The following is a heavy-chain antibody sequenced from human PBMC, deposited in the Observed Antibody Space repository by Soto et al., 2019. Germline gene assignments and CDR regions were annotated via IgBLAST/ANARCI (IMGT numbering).Heavy chain of an antibody. CDR1: GDTFTGYY. CDR2: INPNSGGT. V-gene: IGHV1-2*02. Sequence: ASVKVSCKASGDTFTGYYMHWVRQAPGQGPEWMGWINPNSGGTNYVQKFQGRATMTRDTSISTAYMELSRLRSDDTAVYYCARGIAVAGTSVESYFDYWGQGTLVTAPQ. D-gene: IGHD6-19*01. J-gene: IGHJ4*02. CDR3: ARGIAVAGTSVESYFDY.